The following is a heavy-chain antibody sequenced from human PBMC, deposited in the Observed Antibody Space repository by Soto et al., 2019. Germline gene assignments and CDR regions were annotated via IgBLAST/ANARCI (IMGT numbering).Heavy chain of an antibody. Sequence: ASVKVSCKASGYTFTSYGISWVRQAPGQGLEWMGWISAYNGNTNYAQKLQGRVTMTTDTSTSTAYMELRSLRSDDTAVYYCARVKNYYDNSPFDYWGQGTLVTVSS. V-gene: IGHV1-18*01. CDR1: GYTFTSYG. CDR2: ISAYNGNT. J-gene: IGHJ4*02. CDR3: ARVKNYYDNSPFDY. D-gene: IGHD3-22*01.